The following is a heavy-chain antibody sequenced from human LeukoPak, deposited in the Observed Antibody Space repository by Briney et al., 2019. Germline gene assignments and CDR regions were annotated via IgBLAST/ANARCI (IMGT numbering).Heavy chain of an antibody. V-gene: IGHV3-48*01. CDR2: ISSSSSTI. CDR3: ARDRFYDFWSGYDAFDI. Sequence: GGSLRLSCAASEFTVSSHYMNWVRQAPGKGLEWVSYISSSSSTIYYADSVKGRFTISRDNAKNSLYLQMNSLRAEDTAVYYCARDRFYDFWSGYDAFDIWGQGTMVTVSS. D-gene: IGHD3-3*01. J-gene: IGHJ3*02. CDR1: EFTVSSHY.